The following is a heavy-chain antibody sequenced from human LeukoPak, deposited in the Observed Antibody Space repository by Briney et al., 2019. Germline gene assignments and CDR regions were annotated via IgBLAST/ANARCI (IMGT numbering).Heavy chain of an antibody. Sequence: SETLSLTCAVYGGSFSGYYWSWIRQPPGKGLEWIGEINHSGSTNYNPSLKSRVTISVDTSKNQFSLKLSSVTAADTAVYYCARVRVVTPHYFDYWGQGTLVTVSS. V-gene: IGHV4-34*01. D-gene: IGHD4-23*01. J-gene: IGHJ4*02. CDR3: ARVRVVTPHYFDY. CDR2: INHSGST. CDR1: GGSFSGYY.